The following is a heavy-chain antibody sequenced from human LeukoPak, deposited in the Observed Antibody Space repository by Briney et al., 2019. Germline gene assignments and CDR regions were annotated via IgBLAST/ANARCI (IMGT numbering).Heavy chain of an antibody. CDR1: GFTFRDYY. CDR2: ISSSGSYT. CDR3: VRTCDAVTGAFDI. V-gene: IGHV3-11*03. D-gene: IGHD2-21*01. J-gene: IGHJ3*02. Sequence: GGSLRLSCAASGFTFRDYYMSWIRQAPGKGLEWVSYISSSGSYTKKADSVEGRFTISRDNAKNSMYLQMNSLRAEDTAVYYCVRTCDAVTGAFDIWGQGTMDTVSS.